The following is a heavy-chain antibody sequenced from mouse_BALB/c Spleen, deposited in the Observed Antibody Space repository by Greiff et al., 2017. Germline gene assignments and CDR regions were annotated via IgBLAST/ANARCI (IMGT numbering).Heavy chain of an antibody. CDR3: AREGYYGNPHAEDY. CDR1: GYSITSGYY. Sequence: DVKLVESGPGLVKPSQSLSLTCSVTGYSITSGYYWNWIRQFPGNKLEWMGYISYDGSNNYNPSLKNRISITRDTSKNQFFLKLNSVTTEDTATYYCAREGYYGNPHAEDYWGQGTSVTVSS. CDR2: ISYDGSN. V-gene: IGHV3-6*02. J-gene: IGHJ4*01. D-gene: IGHD2-1*01.